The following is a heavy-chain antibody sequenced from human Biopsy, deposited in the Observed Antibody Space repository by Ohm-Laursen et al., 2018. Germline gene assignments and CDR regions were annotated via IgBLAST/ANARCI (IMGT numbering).Heavy chain of an antibody. CDR1: GFIFDDYA. Sequence: YLRLSCTAPGFIFDDYAMHWVRQAPGKGLEWVSGISWNSVGIGYADSVKGRFTISRDNAKNFLYLEMNNLRPEDTALYYCAKIHCSGGSCYPNAFDMWGHGTRVTVS. CDR3: AKIHCSGGSCYPNAFDM. D-gene: IGHD2-15*01. J-gene: IGHJ3*02. CDR2: ISWNSVGI. V-gene: IGHV3-9*01.